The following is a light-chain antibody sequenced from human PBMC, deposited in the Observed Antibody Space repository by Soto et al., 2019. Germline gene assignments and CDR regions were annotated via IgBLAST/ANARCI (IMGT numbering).Light chain of an antibody. J-gene: IGLJ2*01. V-gene: IGLV2-18*02. CDR1: SSDVGRYNH. CDR3: SSYTGSSTVVV. CDR2: DVN. Sequence: QSALTQPPSVSGSPGQSVTISCTGTSSDVGRYNHVSWYQQPPGTAPKLMIYDVNNRPSGVPDRFSGSKSGNTASLTISGLQAEDEADYYCSSYTGSSTVVVFGGGTKLTVL.